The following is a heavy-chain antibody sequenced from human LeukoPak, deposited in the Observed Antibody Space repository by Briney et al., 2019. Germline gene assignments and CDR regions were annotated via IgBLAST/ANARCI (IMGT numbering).Heavy chain of an antibody. CDR1: GFTFSSYA. CDR3: ARVQGCSGGTCYFHY. J-gene: IGHJ4*02. CDR2: ISGSGGST. D-gene: IGHD2-15*01. Sequence: PGRSLRLSCAASGFTFSSYAMSWVRQAPGKGLEWVSAISGSGGSTYYADSVKGRFTISRDNAKNTVYLQMNSLRAEDTAVYYCARVQGCSGGTCYFHYWGQGTLVTVSS. V-gene: IGHV3-23*01.